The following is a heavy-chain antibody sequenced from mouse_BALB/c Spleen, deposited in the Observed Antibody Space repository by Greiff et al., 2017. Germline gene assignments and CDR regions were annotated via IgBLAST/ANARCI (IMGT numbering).Heavy chain of an antibody. CDR3: AGGNYYGSSYGFAY. D-gene: IGHD1-1*01. Sequence: EVMLVESGGGLVQPGGSLKLSCAASGFDFSRYWMSWVRQAPGKGLEWIGEINPDSSTINYTPSLKDKFIISRDNAKNTPYLQMSKVISEDTALYYCAGGNYYGSSYGFAYWGQGTLVTVSA. CDR2: INPDSSTI. CDR1: GFDFSRYW. J-gene: IGHJ3*01. V-gene: IGHV4-1*02.